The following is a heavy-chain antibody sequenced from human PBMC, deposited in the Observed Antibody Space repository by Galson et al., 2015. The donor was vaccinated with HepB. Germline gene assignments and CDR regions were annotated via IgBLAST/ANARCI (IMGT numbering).Heavy chain of an antibody. Sequence: SVKVSCKASGYTFTGYYMHWVRQAPGQGLEWMGWINPNSGGTNYAQKFQGRVTMTRDTSISTAYMELSRLRSDDTAVYYCARGQWIQLWYDAFDIWGQGTMVTVSS. V-gene: IGHV1-2*02. CDR3: ARGQWIQLWYDAFDI. J-gene: IGHJ3*02. CDR2: INPNSGGT. D-gene: IGHD5-18*01. CDR1: GYTFTGYY.